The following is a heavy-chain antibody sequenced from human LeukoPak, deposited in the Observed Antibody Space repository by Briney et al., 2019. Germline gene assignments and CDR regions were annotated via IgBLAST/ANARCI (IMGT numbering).Heavy chain of an antibody. Sequence: GASVKISCKDSGHTFTHYDFNWVRQATGQGLEWMGWMNPNTANTAYAQNFQGRVILTMNTSISTAYMELRGLTSDDTAVYFCARTSYYTPWVDPWGQGTLVTVSS. CDR2: MNPNTANT. D-gene: IGHD3-10*01. J-gene: IGHJ5*02. V-gene: IGHV1-8*01. CDR3: ARTSYYTPWVDP. CDR1: GHTFTHYD.